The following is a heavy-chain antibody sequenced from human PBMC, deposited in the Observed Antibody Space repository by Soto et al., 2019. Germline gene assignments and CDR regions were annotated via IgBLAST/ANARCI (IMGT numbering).Heavy chain of an antibody. Sequence: VQLVESGGDLVKPVGSLRLSCAASGFIFSHAWFHWVRQPPGKGLELVGRVKNNGGATDYAPSVKGRFIISRDDSKDMVYLQMSSLRTEDTAIYYCAADLGPPYDSNNWFDPWGQGTLVTVSS. V-gene: IGHV3-15*07. D-gene: IGHD2-21*01. CDR1: GFIFSHAW. J-gene: IGHJ5*02. CDR2: VKNNGGAT. CDR3: AADLGPPYDSNNWFDP.